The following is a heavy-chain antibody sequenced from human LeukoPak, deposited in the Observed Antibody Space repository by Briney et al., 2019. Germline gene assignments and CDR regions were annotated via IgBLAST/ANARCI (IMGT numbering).Heavy chain of an antibody. CDR1: GFTLSTHW. CDR2: IKQDGSET. CDR3: ARCCGSDSCPYFFDY. J-gene: IGHJ4*02. D-gene: IGHD2-21*02. Sequence: GGSLRLSCALSGFTLSTHWMSSVRQAPGKGLEWVATIKQDGSETHYVDSVKGRFTISRDNAKNSLHLQMNSLWAEDTAGYYCARCCGSDSCPYFFDYWGQGTLVTVSS. V-gene: IGHV3-7*05.